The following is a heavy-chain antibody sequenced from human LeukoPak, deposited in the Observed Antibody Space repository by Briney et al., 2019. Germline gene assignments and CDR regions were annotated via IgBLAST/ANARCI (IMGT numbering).Heavy chain of an antibody. D-gene: IGHD2/OR15-2a*01. CDR3: ARFYFPTHIDD. Sequence: SETLSLTCTASGVSISNYYWSWIRQAPGKGLEWVGYISNSGSTNYNPSPMNRVTISSITTKKKFSLKLSSVTAADTAVYYCARFYFPTHIDDWGQGTLITVSS. CDR2: ISNSGST. V-gene: IGHV4-59*01. J-gene: IGHJ4*02. CDR1: GVSISNYY.